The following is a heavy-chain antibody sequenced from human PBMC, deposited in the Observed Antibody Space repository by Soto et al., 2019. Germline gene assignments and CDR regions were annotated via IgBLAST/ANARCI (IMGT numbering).Heavy chain of an antibody. CDR3: ARDGLAYYYYYYYMDV. Sequence: PGGSLRLSCAASGFTFTNAWMSWVRQAPGKGLEWVGRIKTKADGGTTGYAAPVKDRFTISRDDSVNTLYLQMNSLRAEDTAVYYCARDGLAYYYYYYYMDVWGKGTTVTVSS. CDR2: IKTKADGGTT. J-gene: IGHJ6*03. CDR1: GFTFTNAW. V-gene: IGHV3-15*01.